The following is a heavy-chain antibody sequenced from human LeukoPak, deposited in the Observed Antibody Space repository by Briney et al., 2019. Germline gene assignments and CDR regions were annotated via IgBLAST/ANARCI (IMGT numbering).Heavy chain of an antibody. J-gene: IGHJ6*02. CDR2: IIPIIGIV. Sequence: SVKVSCKSSGGTFSRYAISWVRQAPGQGLEWMGMIIPIIGIVNYAQKFQGRVTITAYKSTTTAYMKLSSLSSEDTAVYYCARVPSGYTPRANYYYYGMDVWGQGTTVTVSS. D-gene: IGHD5-12*01. CDR3: ARVPSGYTPRANYYYYGMDV. V-gene: IGHV1-69*04. CDR1: GGTFSRYA.